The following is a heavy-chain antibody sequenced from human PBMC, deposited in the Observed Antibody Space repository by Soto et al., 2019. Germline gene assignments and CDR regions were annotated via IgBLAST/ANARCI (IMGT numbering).Heavy chain of an antibody. CDR2: ISGSGGST. CDR1: GFTFSSYA. CDR3: AKDGYDSSGFQDYYYYYGMDV. Sequence: PVRSLRLSCAASGFTFSSYAMSWVRQAPGKGLEWVSAISGSGGSTYYADSVKGRFTISRDNSKNTLYLQMNSLRAEDTAVYYCAKDGYDSSGFQDYYYYYGMDVWGQGTTVTVS. V-gene: IGHV3-23*01. J-gene: IGHJ6*02. D-gene: IGHD3-22*01.